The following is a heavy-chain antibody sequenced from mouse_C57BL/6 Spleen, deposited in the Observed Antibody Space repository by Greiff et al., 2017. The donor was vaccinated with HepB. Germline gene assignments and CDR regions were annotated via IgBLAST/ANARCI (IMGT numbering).Heavy chain of an antibody. D-gene: IGHD4-1*01. J-gene: IGHJ2*01. CDR1: GFTFSSYA. CDR3: ARDDWDVGYYIDY. Sequence: DVKLVESGGGLVKPGGSLKLSCAASGFTFSSYAMSWVRQTPEKRLEWVATISDGGSYTYYPDNVKGRFTISRDNAKNNLYLQMSHLKSEDTAMYYCARDDWDVGYYIDYWGQGTTLTVSS. CDR2: ISDGGSYT. V-gene: IGHV5-4*01.